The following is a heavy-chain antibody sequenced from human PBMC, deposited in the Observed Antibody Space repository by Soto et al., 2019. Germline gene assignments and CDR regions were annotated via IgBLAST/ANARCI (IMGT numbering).Heavy chain of an antibody. CDR2: ISAYDGKT. J-gene: IGHJ5*02. CDR1: GYTFNTYG. Sequence: ASVKVSCKTSGYTFNTYGINWVRQAPGQGLELMGWISAYDGKTTYAEKFQGRVTLTTDTSTSTAYMELRSLRSDDTAIYYFARDPHEFWTSYWFDPWGQGTPVTVSS. V-gene: IGHV1-18*01. CDR3: ARDPHEFWTSYWFDP. D-gene: IGHD3-3*01.